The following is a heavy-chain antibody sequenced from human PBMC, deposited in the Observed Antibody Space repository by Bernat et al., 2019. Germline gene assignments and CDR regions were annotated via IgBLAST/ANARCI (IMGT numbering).Heavy chain of an antibody. CDR3: ARTRSLSGWYGPYGMDV. CDR1: GFTFSSYG. D-gene: IGHD6-19*01. Sequence: QVQLVESGGGVVQPGRSLRLSCAASGFTFSSYGMHWVRQAPGKGLEWVAVIWYDGSNKYYADSVKGRFTISRDNSKNTLYLQMNSLRAEDTAVYYCARTRSLSGWYGPYGMDVWGQGTTVTVSS. CDR2: IWYDGSNK. J-gene: IGHJ6*02. V-gene: IGHV3-33*01.